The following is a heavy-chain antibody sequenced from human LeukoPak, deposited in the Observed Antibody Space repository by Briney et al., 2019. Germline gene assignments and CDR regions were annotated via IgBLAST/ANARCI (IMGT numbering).Heavy chain of an antibody. CDR3: ARDDGGSSSSRYYYYMDV. V-gene: IGHV4-39*07. CDR2: IYHSGST. Sequence: PSETLSLTCTVSGGSISSGSYYWSWIRQPPGKGLEWIGSIYHSGSTYYNPSLKSRVTISVDTSKNQFSLKLSSVTAADTAVYYCARDDGGSSSSRYYYYMDVWGKGATVTVSS. J-gene: IGHJ6*03. CDR1: GGSISSGSYY. D-gene: IGHD6-6*01.